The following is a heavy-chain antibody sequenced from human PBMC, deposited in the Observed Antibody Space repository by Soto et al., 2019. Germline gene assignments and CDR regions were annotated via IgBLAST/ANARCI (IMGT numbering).Heavy chain of an antibody. V-gene: IGHV3-23*01. J-gene: IGHJ6*02. CDR1: GFTFTNYA. D-gene: IGHD3-10*01. Sequence: EVQLLESGGGLVQPGESLRLSCAASGFTFTNYAMSWVRQAPGKGLEWVSTISASGGNAYYADSAEGRFSISRDNSRNTLYLQMNSLRAEDTAIYYCASRGRYYGVDVWGQGTTVTVSS. CDR2: ISASGGNA. CDR3: ASRGRYYGVDV.